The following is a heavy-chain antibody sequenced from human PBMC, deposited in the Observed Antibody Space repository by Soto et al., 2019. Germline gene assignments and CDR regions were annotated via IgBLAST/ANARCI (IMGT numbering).Heavy chain of an antibody. J-gene: IGHJ3*01. CDR3: ATDLEGTVTGNGAFGL. CDR1: GGSIRNDNCY. Sequence: QVQLQESGQGLVKPSQTLSLTCTVSGGSIRNDNCYWSYLRQRPGKGLEGIGYISYSGYTYYNPSLQSRVIISVDPSNNQFSLILNSVTAADTAVYYCATDLEGTVTGNGAFGLWGRGTLVTVSS. D-gene: IGHD6-19*01. CDR2: ISYSGYT. V-gene: IGHV4-31*03.